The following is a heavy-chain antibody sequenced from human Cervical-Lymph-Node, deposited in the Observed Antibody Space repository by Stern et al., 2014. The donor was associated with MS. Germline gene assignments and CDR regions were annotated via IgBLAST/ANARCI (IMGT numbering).Heavy chain of an antibody. V-gene: IGHV3-74*02. D-gene: IGHD6-13*01. J-gene: IGHJ4*02. CDR1: GFTFDSYS. CDR3: SGSNWYFFDY. Sequence: EVQLEESGGGLVQPGGSLRLSCAASGFTFDSYSMHLVRQVPGKGLVWVSRINTDGSSPRYADSVKGRFTISRDNAKNMLYLEMNSLRAEDTAVYYCSGSNWYFFDYWGQGTLVTVSS. CDR2: INTDGSSP.